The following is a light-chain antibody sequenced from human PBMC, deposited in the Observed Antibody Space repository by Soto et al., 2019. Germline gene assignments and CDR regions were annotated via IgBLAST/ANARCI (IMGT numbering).Light chain of an antibody. CDR3: QQYDILPIT. J-gene: IGKJ5*01. V-gene: IGKV1-33*01. CDR1: QDINIY. Sequence: DIHMTQSPSSLFASIGDGVTITCQATQDINIYLNWYQQKPGKAPNLLIYDASNLEIGVPSRFSGSGSGTHFTFTISSLQTEDIGTYYCQQYDILPITFGRGTRLEIK. CDR2: DAS.